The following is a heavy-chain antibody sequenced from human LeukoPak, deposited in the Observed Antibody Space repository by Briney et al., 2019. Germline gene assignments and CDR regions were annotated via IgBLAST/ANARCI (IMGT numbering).Heavy chain of an antibody. D-gene: IGHD4-11*01. Sequence: PGRSLRLSCAASGFTFSSYAMHWVRQAPGKGLEWVAVISYDGSNKYYADSVKGRFTIPRDNSKNTLYLQMNSLRAEDTAVYYCARPHHRGSNYGYYYYYYMDVWGKGTTVTVSS. CDR1: GFTFSSYA. V-gene: IGHV3-30*04. CDR2: ISYDGSNK. CDR3: ARPHHRGSNYGYYYYYYMDV. J-gene: IGHJ6*03.